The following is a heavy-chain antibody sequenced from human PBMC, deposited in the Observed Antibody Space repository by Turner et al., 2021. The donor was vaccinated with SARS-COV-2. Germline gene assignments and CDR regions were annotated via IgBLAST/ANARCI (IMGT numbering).Heavy chain of an antibody. J-gene: IGHJ4*02. CDR3: ARGRTGASYYFDY. V-gene: IGHV3-49*03. Sequence: EVRVVVSGGGLVQPGRSLRLSCTASGFTFGKYAMSWIRQAQGKGLEGVGLIRRTNFGGTTEYATSVRGRFNVSRDDSRTIAYLHMSSLKTEDTAVYYCARGRTGASYYFDYWGQGILVTVSS. D-gene: IGHD7-27*01. CDR1: GFTFGKYA. CDR2: IRRTNFGGTT.